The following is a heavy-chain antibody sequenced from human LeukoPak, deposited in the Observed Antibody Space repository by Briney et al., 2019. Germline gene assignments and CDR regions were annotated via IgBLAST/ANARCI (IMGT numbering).Heavy chain of an antibody. CDR1: GYTFTSYD. V-gene: IGHV1-8*01. J-gene: IGHJ4*02. CDR2: MNPNSGNT. D-gene: IGHD6-13*01. Sequence: ASVKVSCKASGYTFTSYDINWVRRAAGQGLEWMGWMNPNSGNTGYAQKFQGRVTMTRNTSISTAYMELSSLRSEDTAVYYCARESAGIAAAGTVDYWGQGTLVTVSS. CDR3: ARESAGIAAAGTVDY.